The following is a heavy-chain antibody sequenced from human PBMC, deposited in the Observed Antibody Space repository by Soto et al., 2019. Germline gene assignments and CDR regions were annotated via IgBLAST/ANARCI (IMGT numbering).Heavy chain of an antibody. D-gene: IGHD1-26*01. V-gene: IGHV3-23*01. J-gene: IGHJ4*02. Sequence: GGSLRLSCAASGVTFSSYAMSWVRQAPGKGLEWVSSISGSGGTTYYADSVKGRFTISRDNSKNTLYLQMNSLRAEDTALYYCAKIKDGAGLDYWGQGTLVTVSS. CDR1: GVTFSSYA. CDR2: ISGSGGTT. CDR3: AKIKDGAGLDY.